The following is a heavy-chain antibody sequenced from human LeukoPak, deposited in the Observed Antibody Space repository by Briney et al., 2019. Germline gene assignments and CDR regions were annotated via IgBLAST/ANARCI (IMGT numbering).Heavy chain of an antibody. Sequence: ASVKVSCKASGYTFTSYDINWVRQAPGQGLEWMGWMNPNSGNTSYAQKFQGRVTMTRNTSISTAYMELSSLRSEDTAVYYCARGCSSTSCYPWGGYWGQGTLVTVSS. CDR1: GYTFTSYD. V-gene: IGHV1-8*01. CDR2: MNPNSGNT. CDR3: ARGCSSTSCYPWGGY. J-gene: IGHJ4*02. D-gene: IGHD2-2*01.